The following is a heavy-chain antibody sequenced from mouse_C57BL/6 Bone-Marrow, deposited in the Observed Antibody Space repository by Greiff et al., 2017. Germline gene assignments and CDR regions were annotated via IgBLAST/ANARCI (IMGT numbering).Heavy chain of an antibody. CDR3: AKNKYGLRCYAMDY. V-gene: IGHV2-5*01. J-gene: IGHJ4*01. D-gene: IGHD2-1*01. Sequence: VQLVESGPGLVQPSQSLSITCTVSGFSLTSYGVHWVRQSPGKGLEWLGVIWRGGSTDYNAAFMSRLSITKDNSKSQVFFKMNSLQADDTAIYYSAKNKYGLRCYAMDYWGQGTSGTVSS. CDR2: IWRGGST. CDR1: GFSLTSYG.